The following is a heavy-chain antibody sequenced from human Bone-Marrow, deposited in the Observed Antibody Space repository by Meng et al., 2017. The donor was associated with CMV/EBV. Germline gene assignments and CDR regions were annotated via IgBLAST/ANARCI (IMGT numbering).Heavy chain of an antibody. CDR3: ARDLVLLPYGSRTRCGGDY. J-gene: IGHJ4*01. CDR1: GYTFTSYY. V-gene: IGHV1-46*01. CDR2: INHSGGST. D-gene: IGHD2-2*01. Sequence: ASLKVFCNASGYTFTSYYMHWVRQAPGQGLEGMGIINHSGGSTSYAQKYQGRVTMIRDTSTSTAYMVMSRLRSEETAVYYCARDLVLLPYGSRTRCGGDYWGQGTMVTVSS.